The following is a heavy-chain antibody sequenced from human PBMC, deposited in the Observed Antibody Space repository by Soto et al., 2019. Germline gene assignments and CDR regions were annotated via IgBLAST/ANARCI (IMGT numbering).Heavy chain of an antibody. D-gene: IGHD3-9*01. CDR1: GGTFSSYA. J-gene: IGHJ6*02. V-gene: IGHV1-69*13. CDR3: ARDAPRRYFDWLPPNYYYGMDV. Sequence: SVKVSCKASGGTFSSYAISWVRQAPGQGLQWMGGIIPIFGTANYAQKFQGRVTITADESTSTAYMELSSLRSEDTAVYYCARDAPRRYFDWLPPNYYYGMDVWGQGTTVTVSS. CDR2: IIPIFGTA.